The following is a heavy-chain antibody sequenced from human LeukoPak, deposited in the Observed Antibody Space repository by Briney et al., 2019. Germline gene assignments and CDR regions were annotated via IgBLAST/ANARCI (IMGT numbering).Heavy chain of an antibody. CDR2: ISSSGSTI. V-gene: IGHV3-11*01. CDR3: AREVPYYYYMDI. Sequence: GGSLRLSCAASGFTFSDYYMSWVRQAPGKGLEWVSYISSSGSTIYYADSVKGRFTISRDNAKNSLYLQMNSLRAEDTAVYYCAREVPYYYYMDIWGKGTTVTISS. CDR1: GFTFSDYY. J-gene: IGHJ6*03.